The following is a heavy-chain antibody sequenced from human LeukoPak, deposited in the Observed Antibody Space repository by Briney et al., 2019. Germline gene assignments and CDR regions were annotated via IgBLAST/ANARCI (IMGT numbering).Heavy chain of an antibody. CDR3: ARVESGYGSLYFDH. Sequence: MPSETLSLTCTVSGGSIRSYYWSWTRLPAGKGLEWIGLIYNDEKTNYNPSLRSRLTMSVDTSKNQFSLKVRSVTAADTAVYFCARVESGYGSLYFDHWGQGTPVTVSS. CDR1: GGSIRSYY. J-gene: IGHJ4*02. CDR2: IYNDEKT. V-gene: IGHV4-4*07. D-gene: IGHD3-10*01.